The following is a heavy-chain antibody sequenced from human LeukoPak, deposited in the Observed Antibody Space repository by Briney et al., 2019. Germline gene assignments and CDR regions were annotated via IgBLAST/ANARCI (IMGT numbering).Heavy chain of an antibody. D-gene: IGHD3-22*01. CDR3: ARDPYYYDSSGRTLDY. CDR2: IIPILGIA. J-gene: IGHJ4*02. V-gene: IGHV1-69*04. CDR1: GYTFTGYY. Sequence: SVKVSCKASGYTFTGYYMHWVRQAPGQGLEWMGRIIPILGIANYAQKFQGRVTVTADKSTSTAYMELSSLRSEDTAVYYCARDPYYYDSSGRTLDYWGQGTLVTVSS.